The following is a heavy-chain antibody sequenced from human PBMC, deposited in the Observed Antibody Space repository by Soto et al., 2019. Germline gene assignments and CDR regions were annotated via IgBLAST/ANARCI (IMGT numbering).Heavy chain of an antibody. J-gene: IGHJ4*02. CDR2: ISSSSSYI. Sequence: GGSLRLSCAASGFTFSSYSMNWVRQAPGKGLEWVSSISSSSSYIYYADSVKGRFTISRDNAKNSLYLQMNSLRAEDTAVYYCARDGVATTSGFDYRGQGTLVTVSS. V-gene: IGHV3-21*01. D-gene: IGHD5-12*01. CDR3: ARDGVATTSGFDY. CDR1: GFTFSSYS.